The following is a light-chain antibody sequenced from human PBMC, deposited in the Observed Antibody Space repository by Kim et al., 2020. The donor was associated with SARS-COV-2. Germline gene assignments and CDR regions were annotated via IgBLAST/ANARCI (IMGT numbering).Light chain of an antibody. CDR2: GAS. V-gene: IGKV3D-15*01. CDR1: QSVSTD. J-gene: IGKJ5*01. CDR3: QQYKNWSPIS. Sequence: EVVMTQSPATLSVSPGERATLSCRASQSVSTDLAWYQQKSGQAPRLLIYGASTRATGIPGRFSGSGSGTEFTLTISGLQSEDLAVYYCQQYKNWSPISFCQGTRLEIK.